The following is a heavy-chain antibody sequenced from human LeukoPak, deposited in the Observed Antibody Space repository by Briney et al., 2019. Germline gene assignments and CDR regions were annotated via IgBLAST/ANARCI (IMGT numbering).Heavy chain of an antibody. D-gene: IGHD6-19*01. V-gene: IGHV1-69*13. CDR1: GYTFTSYY. CDR2: IIPIFGTA. CDR3: ARSGIAVAGTFDY. J-gene: IGHJ4*02. Sequence: ASVKVSCKASGYTFTSYYVHWVRQAPGQGLEWMGGIIPIFGTANYAQKFQGRVTITADESTSTAYMELSSLRSEDTAVYYCARSGIAVAGTFDYWGQGTLVTVSS.